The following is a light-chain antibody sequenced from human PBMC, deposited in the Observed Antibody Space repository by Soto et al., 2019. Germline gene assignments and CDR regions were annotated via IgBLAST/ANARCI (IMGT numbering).Light chain of an antibody. J-gene: IGLJ1*01. CDR2: DVS. V-gene: IGLV2-11*01. Sequence: QSALTQPRSVSGSPGQSVTISCTGTSSDVGGYNYVSWYQQHPGKAPKLMIYDVSKRPSGVPDRFSGSKSGNTASLTISGLQAEDEADYYCCSYAGSYTHVFGTGTKDRP. CDR1: SSDVGGYNY. CDR3: CSYAGSYTHV.